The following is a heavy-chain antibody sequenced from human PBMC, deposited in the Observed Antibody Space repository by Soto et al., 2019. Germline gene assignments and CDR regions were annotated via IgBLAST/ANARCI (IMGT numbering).Heavy chain of an antibody. V-gene: IGHV3-49*03. J-gene: IGHJ6*02. CDR1: GFTFGDYA. CDR3: TRGYSGSYPPYYYYGMDV. D-gene: IGHD1-26*01. Sequence: GGSLRLYCTASGFTFGDYAMSWFRQAPGKGLEWVGFIRSKAYGGTTEYAASVKGRFTISRDDSKSIAYLQMNSLKTEDTAVYYCTRGYSGSYPPYYYYGMDVWGQGTTVTVSS. CDR2: IRSKAYGGTT.